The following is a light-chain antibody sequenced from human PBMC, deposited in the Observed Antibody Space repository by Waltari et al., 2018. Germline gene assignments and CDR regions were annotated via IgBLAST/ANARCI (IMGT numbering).Light chain of an antibody. Sequence: EVVLTQSPGTLSLSPGERVTLSCRASQSVSSNYLACYQQKPGQAPRLLIFGASSRATGIPDRFSGSGSGTDFTLTISRLEPEDFAVYYCQQYGNSRTFGQGTKLEIK. V-gene: IGKV3-20*01. CDR1: QSVSSNY. J-gene: IGKJ2*01. CDR2: GAS. CDR3: QQYGNSRT.